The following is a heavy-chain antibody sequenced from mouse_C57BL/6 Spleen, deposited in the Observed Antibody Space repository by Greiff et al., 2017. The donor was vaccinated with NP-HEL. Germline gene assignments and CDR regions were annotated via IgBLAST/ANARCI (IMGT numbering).Heavy chain of an antibody. CDR1: GYTFTDYE. D-gene: IGHD1-1*01. V-gene: IGHV1-15*01. J-gene: IGHJ2*01. CDR2: IDPETGGT. Sequence: VQGVESGAELVRPGASVTLSCKASGYTFTDYEMHWVKQTPVHGLEWIGAIDPETGGTAYNQKFKGKAILTADKSSSTAYMELRSLTSEDSAVYYCVLFITTVVGYFDYWGQGTTLTVSS. CDR3: VLFITTVVGYFDY.